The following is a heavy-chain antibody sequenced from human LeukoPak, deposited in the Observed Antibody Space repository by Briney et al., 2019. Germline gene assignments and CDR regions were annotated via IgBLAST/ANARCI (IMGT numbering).Heavy chain of an antibody. CDR3: ARESIAAAGTPGGLVWFDP. D-gene: IGHD6-13*01. J-gene: IGHJ5*02. V-gene: IGHV1-69*01. Sequence: GSSVKASCKASGGTFVSYAISWVGQAPGQGLEWMGGIIPIFGTANYAQKFQGRVTITADESTSTAYMELSSLRSEDTAVYYCARESIAAAGTPGGLVWFDPWGQGTLVTVSS. CDR1: GGTFVSYA. CDR2: IIPIFGTA.